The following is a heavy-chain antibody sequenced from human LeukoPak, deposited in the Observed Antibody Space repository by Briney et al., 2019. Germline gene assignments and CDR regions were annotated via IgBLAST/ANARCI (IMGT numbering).Heavy chain of an antibody. J-gene: IGHJ4*02. CDR3: AREFRATYDY. V-gene: IGHV3-48*01. Sequence: GGSLRLSCAASGFTFSSYSMNWVRQAPGKGLEWVSYISSSSSTIYYADSVKGRFTISRDNAKNPLYLQMNSLRAEDTAVYYCAREFRATYDYWGQGTLVTVSS. D-gene: IGHD1-26*01. CDR2: ISSSSSTI. CDR1: GFTFSSYS.